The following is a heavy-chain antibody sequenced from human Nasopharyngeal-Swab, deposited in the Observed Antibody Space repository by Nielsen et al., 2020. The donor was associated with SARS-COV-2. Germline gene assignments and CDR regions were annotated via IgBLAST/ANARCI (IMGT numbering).Heavy chain of an antibody. Sequence: SEPLSLTCTVSGGPISTYYWSWIRQPPGKGPEWNGYIYYSGSTNYNPSLKSRVTISVDTSKNQFSLKLSSVTAADTAVYYCARDPRGWLQLPHWYFDLWGRGTLVTVSS. CDR1: GGPISTYY. J-gene: IGHJ2*01. D-gene: IGHD5-24*01. V-gene: IGHV4-59*13. CDR3: ARDPRGWLQLPHWYFDL. CDR2: IYYSGST.